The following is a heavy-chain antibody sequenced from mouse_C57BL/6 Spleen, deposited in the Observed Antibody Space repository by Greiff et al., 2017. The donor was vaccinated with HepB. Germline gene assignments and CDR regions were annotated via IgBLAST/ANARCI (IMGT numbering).Heavy chain of an antibody. D-gene: IGHD1-1*01. CDR3: AREDYYGRSYWYFDV. V-gene: IGHV1-81*01. Sequence: QVQLQQSGAELARPGASVKLSCKASGYTFTSYGISWVKQRTGQGLEWIGEIYPRSGNTYYNEKFKGKATLTADKSSSTAYMELRSLTSEDSAVYFCAREDYYGRSYWYFDVWGTGTTVTVSS. CDR2: IYPRSGNT. CDR1: GYTFTSYG. J-gene: IGHJ1*03.